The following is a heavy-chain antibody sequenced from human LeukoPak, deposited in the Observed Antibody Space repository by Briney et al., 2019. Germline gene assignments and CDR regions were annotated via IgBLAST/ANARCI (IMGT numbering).Heavy chain of an antibody. CDR2: ISSSSYI. V-gene: IGHV3-21*01. J-gene: IGHJ4*02. Sequence: GGSLRLSCAASGFTFSSYSMNWVRQAPGKGLEWVSSISSSSYIYYADSVKGRSTISRDNAKNSLYLQMNSLRAEDTAVYYCARGYSSGWPPDYWGQGTLVTVSS. CDR3: ARGYSSGWPPDY. CDR1: GFTFSSYS. D-gene: IGHD6-19*01.